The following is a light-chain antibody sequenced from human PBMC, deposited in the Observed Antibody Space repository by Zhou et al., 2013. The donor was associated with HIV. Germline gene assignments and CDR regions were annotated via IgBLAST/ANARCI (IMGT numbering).Light chain of an antibody. Sequence: DIQMTQSPSTLSASVGDRVTITCRASQTIGSWLAWYQQKPGKAPNLLIYKASNLESGVPSRFSGSGSGTEFTLTISSLQPDDFATYYCQQYDGYPITFGQGTRLEIE. CDR2: KAS. V-gene: IGKV1-5*03. CDR1: QTIGSW. CDR3: QQYDGYPIT. J-gene: IGKJ5*01.